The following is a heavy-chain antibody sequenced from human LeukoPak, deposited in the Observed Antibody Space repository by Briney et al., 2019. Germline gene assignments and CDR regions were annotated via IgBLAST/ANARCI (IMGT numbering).Heavy chain of an antibody. CDR3: ARDSPDLDY. CDR2: ISSSSIYI. D-gene: IGHD1-14*01. V-gene: IGHV3-21*01. Sequence: GGSLRLSCAASGFTFTSYTMNWARQAPGKGLEWVSSISSSSIYIYYADSVKGRFTISRDNAKNSLYLQMNSLRAEDTAVYYCARDSPDLDYWGQGTLVTVSS. CDR1: GFTFTSYT. J-gene: IGHJ4*02.